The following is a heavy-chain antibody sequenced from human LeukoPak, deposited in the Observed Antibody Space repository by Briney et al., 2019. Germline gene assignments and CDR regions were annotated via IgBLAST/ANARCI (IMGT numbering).Heavy chain of an antibody. CDR2: IIPIFGTA. CDR1: GGTFSSYA. CDR3: ARDGPPGDYILRY. V-gene: IGHV1-69*13. J-gene: IGHJ4*02. D-gene: IGHD4-17*01. Sequence: SVKVSCKASGGTFSSYAISWVRQAPGQGLEWMGGIIPIFGTANYAQKFQGRVTITADEPTSTAYMELSSLRSEDTAVYYCARDGPPGDYILRYWGQGTLVTVSS.